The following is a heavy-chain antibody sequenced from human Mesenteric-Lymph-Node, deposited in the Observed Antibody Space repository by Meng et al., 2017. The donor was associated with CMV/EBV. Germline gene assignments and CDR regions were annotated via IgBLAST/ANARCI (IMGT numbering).Heavy chain of an antibody. Sequence: ASVKVSCKASGYRFTDYYMHWIRQAPGQGFEWMGWINPNTGGTNYARKFQGRVTMTRDTSKNTAYMDLVRPTSDDTAMYYCARDPNIIKILGVSTWGMDVWGQGTMVTVSS. CDR3: ARDPNIIKILGVSTWGMDV. CDR2: INPNTGGT. D-gene: IGHD3-3*01. CDR1: GYRFTDYY. J-gene: IGHJ6*02. V-gene: IGHV1-2*02.